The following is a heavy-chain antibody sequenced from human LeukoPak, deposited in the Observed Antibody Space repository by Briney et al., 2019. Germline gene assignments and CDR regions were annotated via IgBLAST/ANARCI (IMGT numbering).Heavy chain of an antibody. D-gene: IGHD4-23*01. Sequence: PGGSLRLSCAASGFTFSSYAMSWVRQAPGKGLEWVSLISGSGGSTYYADSAKGRFTISRDNSKNTVYLQMNSLRAEDTAVYYCAKEGRGGNLAFDYWGQGTLVTVSS. CDR1: GFTFSSYA. CDR2: ISGSGGST. J-gene: IGHJ4*02. CDR3: AKEGRGGNLAFDY. V-gene: IGHV3-23*01.